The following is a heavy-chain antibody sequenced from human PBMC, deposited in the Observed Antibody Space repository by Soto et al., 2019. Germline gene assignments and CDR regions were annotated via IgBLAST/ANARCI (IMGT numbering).Heavy chain of an antibody. Sequence: QVQLVQSGAEVKKPGSSVKVSCKASGGTFSSYAISWVRQAPGQGLEWMGGLIPIFGTANYAQKFQGRVTVTADKSTRTAYMELSSLRSEDTAVYYCARDLLDCSSTSCYSGQNWFDPWGQGTLVTVSS. V-gene: IGHV1-69*06. CDR3: ARDLLDCSSTSCYSGQNWFDP. CDR1: GGTFSSYA. D-gene: IGHD2-2*01. CDR2: LIPIFGTA. J-gene: IGHJ5*02.